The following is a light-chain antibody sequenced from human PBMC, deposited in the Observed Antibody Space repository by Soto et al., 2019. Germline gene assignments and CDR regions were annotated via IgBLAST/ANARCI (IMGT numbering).Light chain of an antibody. CDR2: DAS. CDR3: QQYNSYSRT. Sequence: IQMTQSPSILSASVGDRVTITCRASQSISTWLAWYQQKPEKAPKLLIHDASTLGSGVPSRFSGSGSGTEFTLTISSLQPDDFATYYCQQYNSYSRTFGQGTRVEV. V-gene: IGKV1-5*01. CDR1: QSISTW. J-gene: IGKJ1*01.